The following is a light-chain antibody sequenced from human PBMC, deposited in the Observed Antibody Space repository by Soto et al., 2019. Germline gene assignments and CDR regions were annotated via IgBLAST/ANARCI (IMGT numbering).Light chain of an antibody. CDR2: DAS. Sequence: EIVLTQSPGTLSLSPGERATLSCRASQSLSSNYLAWYQQKPGQAPRLLIYDASSRATGIPDRFSGSGSGTDFTLTISRLEPEDFAVYYCQQYGSLWTFGQGTRWIS. V-gene: IGKV3-20*01. CDR3: QQYGSLWT. CDR1: QSLSSNY. J-gene: IGKJ1*01.